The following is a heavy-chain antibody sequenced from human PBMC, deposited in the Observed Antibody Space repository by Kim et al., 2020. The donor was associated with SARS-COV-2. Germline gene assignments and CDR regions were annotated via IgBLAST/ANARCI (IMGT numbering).Heavy chain of an antibody. V-gene: IGHV4-38-2*02. CDR3: ARGMQQLGSDEWFDP. CDR2: IYHSGST. D-gene: IGHD6-13*01. Sequence: SETLSLTCTVSGYSISSGYYWGWIRQPPGKGLEWIGSIYHSGSTYYNPSLKSRVTISVDTSKNQFSLKLSSVTAAATAVYYCARGMQQLGSDEWFDPWG. CDR1: GYSISSGYY. J-gene: IGHJ5*02.